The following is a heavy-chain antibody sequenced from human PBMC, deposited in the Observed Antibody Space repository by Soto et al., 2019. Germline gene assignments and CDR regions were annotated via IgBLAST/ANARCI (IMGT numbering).Heavy chain of an antibody. CDR2: IGAEGAT. CDR3: VKRGSCTGTNCFHHFDC. Sequence: GGSLRLSCAASGFSFSAYSMSWVRQAPGKGLEWVSLIGAEGATYYADSVKGRFTISRDNSKNTLYLQLNSLRDEDTAFYYCVKRGSCTGTNCFHHFDCWGQGTLVTVSS. J-gene: IGHJ4*02. V-gene: IGHV3-23*01. D-gene: IGHD2-8*02. CDR1: GFSFSAYS.